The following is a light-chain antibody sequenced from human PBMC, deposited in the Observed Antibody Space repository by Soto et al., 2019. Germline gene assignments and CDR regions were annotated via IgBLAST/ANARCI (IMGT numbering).Light chain of an antibody. CDR1: QRIRSY. CDR3: QQSYSAPRT. CDR2: AAS. V-gene: IGKV1-39*01. Sequence: DIQMTQSPSSLSASVGDRVTITCRASQRIRSYLNWYQQKPGKAPKLLIYAASSLQSGVPSRFSSSGTGTEFTLTISSLQPEDFATYYCQQSYSAPRTFGQGTKVEIK. J-gene: IGKJ1*01.